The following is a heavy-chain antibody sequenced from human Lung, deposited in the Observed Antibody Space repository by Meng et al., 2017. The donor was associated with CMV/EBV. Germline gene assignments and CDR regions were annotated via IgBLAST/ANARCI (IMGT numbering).Heavy chain of an antibody. CDR1: GFSLSTSRMR. D-gene: IGHD5-24*01. V-gene: IGHV2-70D*14. Sequence: SGPTLVXPTQTLTLTCTFSGFSLSTSRMRVSWIRQPPGKALEWLARIDWDDDKFYSTSLKTRLTISKDTSKNQVVLTMTNMDPVDTATYYCARMGYGYNYFDYWGQGNXVNGSS. CDR2: IDWDDDK. CDR3: ARMGYGYNYFDY. J-gene: IGHJ4*02.